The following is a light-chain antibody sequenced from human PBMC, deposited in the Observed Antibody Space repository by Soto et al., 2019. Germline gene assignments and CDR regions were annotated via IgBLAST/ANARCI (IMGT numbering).Light chain of an antibody. J-gene: IGLJ1*01. V-gene: IGLV2-14*01. Sequence: QSVLTQPASVSGSPGQSITISCTGTSSDVGGYNYVSWYQQHPGKAPKLMIYDVSNRPSWVSNRFSGSKSGNTASLTISGLQAEDEADYYCSSYTSSSTYVFGPGTKLTVL. CDR1: SSDVGGYNY. CDR3: SSYTSSSTYV. CDR2: DVS.